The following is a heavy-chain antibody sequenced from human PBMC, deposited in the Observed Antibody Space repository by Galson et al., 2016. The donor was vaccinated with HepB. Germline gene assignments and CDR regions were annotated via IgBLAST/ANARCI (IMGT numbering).Heavy chain of an antibody. D-gene: IGHD4-11*01. CDR2: TYFRSRWFN. Sequence: CAISGDSVSSNTAAWNWIGQSPSRGLEWLGRTYFRSRWFNDYAVSVETRITINADTSENQFSLQLSSLTAEDTAMYYCATYHDYPFDYWGQGTLVTVSS. CDR1: GDSVSSNTAA. CDR3: ATYHDYPFDY. V-gene: IGHV6-1*01. J-gene: IGHJ4*02.